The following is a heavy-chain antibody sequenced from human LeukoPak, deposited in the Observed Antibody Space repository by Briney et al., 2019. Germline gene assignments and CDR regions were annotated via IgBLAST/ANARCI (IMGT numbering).Heavy chain of an antibody. CDR2: IYHSGST. D-gene: IGHD2-2*01. CDR3: ARDDCSSTSCYLV. Sequence: SETLSLTCAVYGGSFSGYYWSWIRQPPGKGLEWIGEIYHSGSTNYNPSLKSRVTISVDKSKNQFSLKLSSVTAADTAVYYCARDDCSSTSCYLVWGQGTLVTVSS. J-gene: IGHJ4*02. CDR1: GGSFSGYY. V-gene: IGHV4-34*01.